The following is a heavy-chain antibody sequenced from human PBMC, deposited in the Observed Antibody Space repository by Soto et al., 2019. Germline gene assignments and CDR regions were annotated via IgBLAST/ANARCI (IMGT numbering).Heavy chain of an antibody. Sequence: SGGSLRLSCAASGCTFSSCGMGWVRQAPGKGLEWVSDIIDSGGSTYYADSVKGRFTISRDNSKNTLSVQMDSLRAEDTAVYYCARDRLRLGELSLLGYFDYWGQGTLVTVSS. D-gene: IGHD3-16*02. CDR2: IIDSGGST. CDR1: GCTFSSCG. CDR3: ARDRLRLGELSLLGYFDY. J-gene: IGHJ4*02. V-gene: IGHV3-23*01.